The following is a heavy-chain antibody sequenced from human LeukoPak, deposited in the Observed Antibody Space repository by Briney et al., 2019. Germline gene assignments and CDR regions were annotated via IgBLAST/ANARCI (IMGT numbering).Heavy chain of an antibody. CDR1: GGTFSSYA. V-gene: IGHV1-69*05. Sequence: GSSVKVSCKASGGTFSSYAISWVRQAPGQGLEWMGRIIPIFGTANYAQKFQGRVTITTDESTSTAYLELSSLRSEATAVYYCARDQITIFGVVISWFDPWGQGTLVTVSS. J-gene: IGHJ5*02. CDR3: ARDQITIFGVVISWFDP. D-gene: IGHD3-3*01. CDR2: IIPIFGTA.